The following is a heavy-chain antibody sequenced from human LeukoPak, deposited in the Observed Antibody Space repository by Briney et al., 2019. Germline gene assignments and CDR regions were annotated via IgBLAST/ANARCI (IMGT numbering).Heavy chain of an antibody. CDR1: GGTFSSYA. J-gene: IGHJ5*02. CDR2: IIPIFGTA. CDR3: ARAGPVVVPAAIGDWFDP. D-gene: IGHD2-2*01. V-gene: IGHV1-69*01. Sequence: SVKVSCKASGGTFSSYAISWVRQAPGQGLEWMGGIIPIFGTANYAQKIQGRVTITADESTSTAYMELSSLRSEDTAVYYCARAGPVVVPAAIGDWFDPWGQGTLVTVSS.